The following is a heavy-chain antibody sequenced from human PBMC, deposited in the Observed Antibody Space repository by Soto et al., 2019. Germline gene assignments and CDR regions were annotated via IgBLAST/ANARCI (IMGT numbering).Heavy chain of an antibody. V-gene: IGHV3-7*01. CDR2: IKQDGSEK. Sequence: GPLRLSCAASGSTFSSYWMSWVRQAPGKGPEWVANIKQDGSEKYYVDSVKGRFTISRDNAKNSLYLQMNSLRAEDTAVYYCARDPRQQQLVRRGNWFDPWGQGTLVTVSS. CDR1: GSTFSSYW. J-gene: IGHJ5*02. D-gene: IGHD6-13*01. CDR3: ARDPRQQQLVRRGNWFDP.